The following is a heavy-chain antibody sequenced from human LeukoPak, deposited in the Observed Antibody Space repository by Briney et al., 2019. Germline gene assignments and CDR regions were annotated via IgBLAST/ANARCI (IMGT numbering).Heavy chain of an antibody. Sequence: ASVKVSCKVSGYTLTELSMHWVRQAPGKGLEWMGGFDPEDGETIYAQKFQGRVTMTEDTSTDTAYMGLSSLRSEDTAVYYCATDLESPYYFDYCGQGTLVTVSS. CDR3: ATDLESPYYFDY. CDR1: GYTLTELS. CDR2: FDPEDGET. V-gene: IGHV1-24*01. J-gene: IGHJ4*02.